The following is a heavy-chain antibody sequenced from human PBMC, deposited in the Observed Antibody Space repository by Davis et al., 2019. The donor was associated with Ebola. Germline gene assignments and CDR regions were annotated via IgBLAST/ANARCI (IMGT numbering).Heavy chain of an antibody. CDR1: GFTFSNAW. CDR3: TTPLRHYVWGSYRSNYFDY. V-gene: IGHV3-15*07. CDR2: IKSKTDGGTT. J-gene: IGHJ4*02. D-gene: IGHD3-16*02. Sequence: GESLKISCAASGFTFSNAWRNWVRQAPGKGLEWVGRIKSKTDGGTTDYAAPVKGRFTISRDDSKNTLYLQMNSLKTEDTAVYYCTTPLRHYVWGSYRSNYFDYWGQGTLVTVSS.